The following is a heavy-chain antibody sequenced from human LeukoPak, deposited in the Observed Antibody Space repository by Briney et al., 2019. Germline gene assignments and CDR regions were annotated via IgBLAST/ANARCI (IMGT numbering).Heavy chain of an antibody. V-gene: IGHV4-4*07. D-gene: IGHD2-2*01. Sequence: SVTLSLTCTVSGGSISSYYWSWIRQPAGKGLEWIGRIYTSGSTNYNPSLKSRVTMSVDTSKNQFSLKLSSVTAADTAVYYCARDEGGCSSTSCRYNWFDPWGQGTLVTVSS. J-gene: IGHJ5*02. CDR3: ARDEGGCSSTSCRYNWFDP. CDR2: IYTSGST. CDR1: GGSISSYY.